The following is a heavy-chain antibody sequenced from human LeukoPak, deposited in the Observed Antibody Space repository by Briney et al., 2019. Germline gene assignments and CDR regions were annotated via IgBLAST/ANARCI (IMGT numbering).Heavy chain of an antibody. J-gene: IGHJ6*03. Sequence: SETLSLTCAVYGGSFSGYYWSWIRQPPGKGLEWIGEINHSGSTNYNPSLKSRVTISVDTSKNQFSLKLSSVTAADTAVYYCARDYEGYCSGGSCHTDYYYYMDVWGKGTTVTISS. D-gene: IGHD2-15*01. CDR3: ARDYEGYCSGGSCHTDYYYYMDV. V-gene: IGHV4-34*01. CDR2: INHSGST. CDR1: GGSFSGYY.